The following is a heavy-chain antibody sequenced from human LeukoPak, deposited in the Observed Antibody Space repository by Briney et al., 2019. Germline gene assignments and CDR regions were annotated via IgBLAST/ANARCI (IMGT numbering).Heavy chain of an antibody. Sequence: GASVKVSCKASGYPFTSFEINWVRQVTGEGLEWMGWMKPDSGNSAFAQKFRDRVTLSSDSSINTAYMEVSSLGSDDTAVYYCARDLMVRGDYYYYYMDVWGKGTTVTVSS. D-gene: IGHD3-10*01. J-gene: IGHJ6*03. CDR2: MKPDSGNS. CDR3: ARDLMVRGDYYYYYMDV. CDR1: GYPFTSFE. V-gene: IGHV1-8*01.